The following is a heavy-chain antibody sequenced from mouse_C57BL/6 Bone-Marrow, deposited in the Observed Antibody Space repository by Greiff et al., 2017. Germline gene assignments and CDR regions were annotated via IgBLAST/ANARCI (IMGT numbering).Heavy chain of an antibody. V-gene: IGHV1-4*01. CDR2: INPSSGYT. Sequence: QVQLKQSGAELARPGASVKMSCKASGYTFTSYTMHWVKQRPGQGLEWIGYINPSSGYTKYNQKFKDKATLTADKSSSTAYMQLSSLTSEDSAVYYCARAPTVVATDYAMDYWGQGTSVTVSS. CDR1: GYTFTSYT. J-gene: IGHJ4*01. D-gene: IGHD1-1*01. CDR3: ARAPTVVATDYAMDY.